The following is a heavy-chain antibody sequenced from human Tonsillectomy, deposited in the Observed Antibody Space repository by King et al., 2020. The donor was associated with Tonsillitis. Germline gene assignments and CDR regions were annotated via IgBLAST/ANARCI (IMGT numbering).Heavy chain of an antibody. D-gene: IGHD2-2*01. CDR1: GYRFSSYW. V-gene: IGHV5-10-1*03. J-gene: IGHJ5*02. CDR2: IDPSDSYI. CDR3: ARQTSRYQLLSADWFDP. Sequence: EVQLVESGAEAKKPGESLRISCKGSGYRFSSYWITWVRQMPGKGLEWMGKIDPSDSYIKYSPSFQGHVTISADKSISTAYLQWSSLKASDTAIYYCARQTSRYQLLSADWFDPWGQGTLVTVSS.